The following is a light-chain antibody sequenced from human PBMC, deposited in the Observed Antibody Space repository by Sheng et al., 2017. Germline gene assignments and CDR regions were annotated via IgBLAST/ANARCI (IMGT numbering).Light chain of an antibody. V-gene: IGKV3-15*01. CDR1: QSVPNN. Sequence: EIVLTQSPGTLSLSPGERATLSCKASQSVPNNYLAWYQQKPGQAPRLLIYGASTRATGIPARFSGSGAGTEFTLTISSLQSEDFAIYYCQQYINWPHTFGQGTKVEIK. J-gene: IGKJ1*01. CDR3: QQYINWPHT. CDR2: GAS.